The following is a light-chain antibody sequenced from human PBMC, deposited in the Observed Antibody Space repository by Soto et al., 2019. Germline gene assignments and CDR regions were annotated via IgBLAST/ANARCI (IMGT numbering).Light chain of an antibody. CDR3: QQRSDWPLT. CDR2: DAS. CDR1: QSISSK. J-gene: IGKJ4*01. V-gene: IGKV3-11*01. Sequence: EIVLTQSPATLSLSPGERATLSCRASQSISSKLVWYQQKPGQAPRLLIYDASNRATGIPARFSGSGSGTDFTLTISSLEPEDFAVYYCQQRSDWPLTFGGGTRVEIK.